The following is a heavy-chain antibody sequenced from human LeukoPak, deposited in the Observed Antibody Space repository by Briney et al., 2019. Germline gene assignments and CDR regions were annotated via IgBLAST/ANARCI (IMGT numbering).Heavy chain of an antibody. CDR1: GGSISSGNYY. D-gene: IGHD5-12*01. CDR3: ARATSIKFDY. J-gene: IGHJ4*02. Sequence: PSQTLSLTCNVSGGSISSGNYYWSWIRQPAGKGLEWIGRIHTSGSTNYNPSLKSRITISVDTSKNQFSLKLSSVTAADTAVYYCARATSIKFDYWGQGTLVTVSS. CDR2: IHTSGST. V-gene: IGHV4-61*02.